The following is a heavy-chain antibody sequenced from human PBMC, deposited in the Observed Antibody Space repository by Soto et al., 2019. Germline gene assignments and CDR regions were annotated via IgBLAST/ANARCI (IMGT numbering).Heavy chain of an antibody. D-gene: IGHD3-3*01. CDR3: ARDVGANYDHNWFDP. CDR1: GGSISSSNW. CDR2: IYHSGST. J-gene: IGHJ5*02. Sequence: NPSETLSLTCAVSGGSISSSNWWSWVRQPPGKGLEWIGEIYHSGSTNYNPSLKSRVTISVDKSKNQFSLKLSSVTAADTAVYYCARDVGANYDHNWFDPWGQGTLVTVSS. V-gene: IGHV4-4*02.